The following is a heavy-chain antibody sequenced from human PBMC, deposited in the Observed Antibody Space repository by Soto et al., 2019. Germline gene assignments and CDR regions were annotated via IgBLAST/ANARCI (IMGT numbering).Heavy chain of an antibody. CDR1: GGSISSYY. CDR2: IYYSGST. D-gene: IGHD3-9*01. Sequence: PSETLSLTCTVSGGSISSYYWSWIRQPPGKGLEWIGYIYYSGSTNYNPSLKSRVTISVDTSKNQFSLKLSSVTAADTAVYYCASSYDILTGYLFDYWGQGTLVTVSS. J-gene: IGHJ4*02. V-gene: IGHV4-59*01. CDR3: ASSYDILTGYLFDY.